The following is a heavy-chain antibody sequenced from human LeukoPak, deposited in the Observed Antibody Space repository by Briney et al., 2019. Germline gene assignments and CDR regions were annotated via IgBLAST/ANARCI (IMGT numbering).Heavy chain of an antibody. CDR1: GFTFSSYS. CDR3: ARGYSYGFPTDAFDI. Sequence: PGGSLRLSCAASGFTFSSYSMNWVRQAPGKGLEWVSSISSSSSYIYYADSVKGRFTISRDNAKNSLYLQMNSLRAEDTAVYYCARGYSYGFPTDAFDIWGQGTMVTVSS. CDR2: ISSSSSYI. V-gene: IGHV3-21*01. D-gene: IGHD5-18*01. J-gene: IGHJ3*02.